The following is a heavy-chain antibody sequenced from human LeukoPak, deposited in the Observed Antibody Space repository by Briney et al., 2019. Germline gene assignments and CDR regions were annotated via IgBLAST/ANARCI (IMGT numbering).Heavy chain of an antibody. CDR2: INPSGGGT. D-gene: IGHD1-7*01. V-gene: IGHV1-46*01. CDR3: ARGDWNYGAFDI. Sequence: ASVKVTCKASGYTFTSYYMHWVRQAPGRGLEWMGIINPSGGGTSYAQKFQGRVSMTWATSTTTVYMELSSLRSEDAAVYYCARGDWNYGAFDIWGQGTMVTVSS. CDR1: GYTFTSYY. J-gene: IGHJ3*02.